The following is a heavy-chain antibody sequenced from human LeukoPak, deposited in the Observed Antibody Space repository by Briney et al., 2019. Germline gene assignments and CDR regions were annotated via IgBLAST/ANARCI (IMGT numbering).Heavy chain of an antibody. V-gene: IGHV3-23*01. Sequence: GGSLRLSCAASGFTFSSYAMSWVRQAPGKGLEWVSVISGIGGTTYYADSVKGRFTISRDNSKNTLYPQMNSLRAEDTAVYYCAKEGSSWYLDYFDYWGQGTLVTVSS. D-gene: IGHD6-13*01. CDR2: ISGIGGTT. CDR3: AKEGSSWYLDYFDY. CDR1: GFTFSSYA. J-gene: IGHJ4*02.